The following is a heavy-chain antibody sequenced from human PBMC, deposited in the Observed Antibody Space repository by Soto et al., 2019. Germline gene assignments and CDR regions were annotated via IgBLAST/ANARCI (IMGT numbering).Heavy chain of an antibody. CDR2: MYYSGST. Sequence: ETLSLTCTVSGGSISSSDFYWGWLRQTPGKGLEFIGSMYYSGSTYYNPSLKSRLTISVDTSKNQFTLKLISVTAADTAVYYCAVVDSTGNWFDPWGEGALVTVS. J-gene: IGHJ5*02. CDR3: AVVDSTGNWFDP. V-gene: IGHV4-39*01. D-gene: IGHD6-25*01. CDR1: GGSISSSDFY.